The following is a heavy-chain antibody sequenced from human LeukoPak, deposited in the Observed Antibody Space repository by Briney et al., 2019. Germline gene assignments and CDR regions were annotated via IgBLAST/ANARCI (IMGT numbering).Heavy chain of an antibody. J-gene: IGHJ6*03. CDR1: GFTFSSYA. D-gene: IGHD3-22*01. CDR2: ISYDGSNK. V-gene: IGHV3-30*04. CDR3: ARDSVYYDSSGYYYVGYYYYMDV. Sequence: GGSLRLSCAASGFTFSSYAMHWVRQAPGKGLEWVAVISYDGSNKYYADSVKGRFTISRDNSKNTLYLQMNSLRAEDTAVYYCARDSVYYDSSGYYYVGYYYYMDVWGKGTTVTVSS.